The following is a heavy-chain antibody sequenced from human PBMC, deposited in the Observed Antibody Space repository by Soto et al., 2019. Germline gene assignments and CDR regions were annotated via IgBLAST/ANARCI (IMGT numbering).Heavy chain of an antibody. Sequence: EVRLLESGGDLVQPGGSLRLSCAASGFTFSSYSMSWVRQAPGKGLESLAIISGGGGATFYADSVKGRFTISRDNSKSTLSLQMNTLRPEDTAVYFCAKVQACNKTRCDDCFDTWGQGTQVTVSS. CDR1: GFTFSSYS. V-gene: IGHV3-23*01. D-gene: IGHD1-7*01. J-gene: IGHJ5*02. CDR2: ISGGGGAT. CDR3: AKVQACNKTRCDDCFDT.